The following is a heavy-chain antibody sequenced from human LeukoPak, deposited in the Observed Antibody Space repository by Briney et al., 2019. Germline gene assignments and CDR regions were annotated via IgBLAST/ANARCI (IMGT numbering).Heavy chain of an antibody. V-gene: IGHV3-23*01. CDR1: GFTFSGYA. CDR2: ISGSGGST. Sequence: GGSLRLSCAASGFTFSGYAMSWVRQAPGKGLEWVSAISGSGGSTYYADSVKGRFTISRDNSKNTLYLQMNSLRAEDTAVYYCAKGVAVAGLYFDYWGQGTLVTVSS. CDR3: AKGVAVAGLYFDY. D-gene: IGHD6-19*01. J-gene: IGHJ4*02.